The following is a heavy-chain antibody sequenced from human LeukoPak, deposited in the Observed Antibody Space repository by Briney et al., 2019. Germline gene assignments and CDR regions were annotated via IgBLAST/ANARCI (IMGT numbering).Heavy chain of an antibody. D-gene: IGHD1-1*01. Sequence: SETLSLTCTVSGASISRYYWSWIRQPAGKALEWIGRIYVSGSTTYNPSLESRVNISVDTSKNQFSLKLSSVTTADRAVYYCARVTTGTVDYWGQGTLVTVSS. CDR2: IYVSGST. CDR3: ARVTTGTVDY. V-gene: IGHV4-4*07. J-gene: IGHJ4*02. CDR1: GASISRYY.